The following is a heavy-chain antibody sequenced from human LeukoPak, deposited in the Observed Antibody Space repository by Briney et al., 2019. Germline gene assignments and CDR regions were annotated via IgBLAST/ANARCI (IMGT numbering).Heavy chain of an antibody. Sequence: KPSETLSLTCTVSGGSISSGGYYWSWIRQPPGKGLEWIGYIYHSGNTYYNPSLESRVTISVDTSKNQFSLKLNSVTAADTAMYYCARRSNVEMAYFDAFDIWGQGTMVTVSS. J-gene: IGHJ3*02. CDR2: IYHSGNT. CDR1: GGSISSGGYY. V-gene: IGHV4-30-2*01. CDR3: ARRSNVEMAYFDAFDI. D-gene: IGHD5-24*01.